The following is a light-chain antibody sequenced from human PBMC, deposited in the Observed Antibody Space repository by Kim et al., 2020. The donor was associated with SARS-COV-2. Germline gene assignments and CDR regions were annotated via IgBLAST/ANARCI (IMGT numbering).Light chain of an antibody. J-gene: IGLJ1*01. CDR1: KLGDKH. Sequence: SYELTQPPSVSVSPGQTASITCSGDKLGDKHACWYQQKPGQSPVLVIYRDTKRPSGIPERFSGSNSGNTATLTISGTQAMDEADYYCQTWDSSTGVFGTG. CDR2: RDT. V-gene: IGLV3-1*01. CDR3: QTWDSSTGV.